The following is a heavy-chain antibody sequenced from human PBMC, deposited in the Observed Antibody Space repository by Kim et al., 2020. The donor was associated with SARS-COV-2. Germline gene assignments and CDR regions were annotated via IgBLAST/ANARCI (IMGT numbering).Heavy chain of an antibody. V-gene: IGHV4-61*01. Sequence: SETLSLTCSFSGASVSSGTYYWTWIRQPPGKGLEWIGYVSNSGSINYNPSLHGRATISVDTSKSQFSLKLTSVTAADAAMYYCARDEQNTGWPNFDSWG. CDR1: GASVSSGTYY. D-gene: IGHD6-19*01. CDR2: VSNSGSI. J-gene: IGHJ4*01. CDR3: ARDEQNTGWPNFDS.